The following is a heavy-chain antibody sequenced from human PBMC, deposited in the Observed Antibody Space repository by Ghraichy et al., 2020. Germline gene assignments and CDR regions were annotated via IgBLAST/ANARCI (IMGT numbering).Heavy chain of an antibody. CDR1: GFSFNNYW. D-gene: IGHD2-15*01. CDR3: ATLPLGGDIEYFDH. Sequence: GGSLRLSCAASGFSFNNYWMHWVRQAPGKGLVWVSRINSDGRDTTYADSVKGRFTISRDNARNTLHLQMNSLRAEDTALYYCATLPLGGDIEYFDHWGQGTLVTVSS. CDR2: INSDGRDT. J-gene: IGHJ4*02. V-gene: IGHV3-74*03.